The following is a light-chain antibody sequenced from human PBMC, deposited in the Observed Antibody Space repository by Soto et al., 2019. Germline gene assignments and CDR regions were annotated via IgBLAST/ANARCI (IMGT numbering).Light chain of an antibody. Sequence: DIVMTQTPLSLSVTPGQPASISCKSSHSLFHSDGKTHLYWYLQRAGQPPQLLIYEASNRFSGVPDRFSGSGSGTDFTLKISRVEAEDVGVYYCMQSIQLPLTFGQGTKVDIK. CDR3: MQSIQLPLT. CDR1: HSLFHSDGKTH. CDR2: EAS. J-gene: IGKJ1*01. V-gene: IGKV2D-29*01.